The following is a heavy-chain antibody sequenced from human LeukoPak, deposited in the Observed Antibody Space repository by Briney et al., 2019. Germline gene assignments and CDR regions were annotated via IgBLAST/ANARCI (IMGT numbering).Heavy chain of an antibody. CDR2: ISWDGTKT. CDR3: TTGMFDY. V-gene: IGHV3-43*01. CDR1: GFPFGDYT. D-gene: IGHD1-1*01. J-gene: IGHJ4*02. Sequence: PGGSLRLSCAASGFPFGDYTMHWVRQLPGKGLEWLSLISWDGTKTNYGNPVKGRFTVSRDNSKNSLFLQMNSLKIEDSAFYYCTTGMFDYWGQGTLVTVSS.